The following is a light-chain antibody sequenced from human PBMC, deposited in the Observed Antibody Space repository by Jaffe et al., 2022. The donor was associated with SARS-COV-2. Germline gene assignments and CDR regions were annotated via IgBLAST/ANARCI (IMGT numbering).Light chain of an antibody. CDR2: RNN. CDR1: SYDVGHQG. CDR3: SAWDIRLSAWV. J-gene: IGLJ3*02. V-gene: IGLV10-54*04. Sequence: QAGLTQPPSVSKDLRQTATLTCTGSSYDVGHQGAAWLQQHQGHPPKLLSYRNNNRPSGISERFSASRSGNTASLTITGLQPEDEADYYCSAWDIRLSAWVFGGGTKLTVL.